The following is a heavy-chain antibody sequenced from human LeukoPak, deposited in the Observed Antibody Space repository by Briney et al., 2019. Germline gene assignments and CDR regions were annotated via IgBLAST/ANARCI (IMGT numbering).Heavy chain of an antibody. V-gene: IGHV4-31*03. Sequence: SQTLSLTCTVSGGSISSGGYYWSWIRQHPGKGLEWIGYIYYSGSTYYNPSLKSRVTISVDTSKNQFSLKLSSVTAADTAVYYCARSSLWFGELFFYFDCWGQGTLVTVSS. CDR1: GGSISSGGYY. CDR3: ARSSLWFGELFFYFDC. J-gene: IGHJ4*02. D-gene: IGHD3-10*01. CDR2: IYYSGST.